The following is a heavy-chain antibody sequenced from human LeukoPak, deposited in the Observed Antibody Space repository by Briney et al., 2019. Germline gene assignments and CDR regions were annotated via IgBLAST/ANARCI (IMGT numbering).Heavy chain of an antibody. Sequence: GGSLRLSCAASAFTFSSSSSAFTFSSSWMVWVRQAPGKGLEWVSSISRAGDRTYYEDSVKGRFTISRDNSRNTMYLQMNSLRAEDTAVYYCARGESFAFDVWGQGTMVTVSS. J-gene: IGHJ3*01. CDR2: ISRAGDRT. CDR1: AFTFSSSS. V-gene: IGHV3-23*01. CDR3: ARGESFAFDV.